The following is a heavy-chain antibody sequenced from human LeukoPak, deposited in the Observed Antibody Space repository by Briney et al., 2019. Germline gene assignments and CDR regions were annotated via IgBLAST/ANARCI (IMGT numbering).Heavy chain of an antibody. D-gene: IGHD2-15*01. Sequence: VQPGRSLRLSCAASGFTFSSYGMHWVRQAPGKGLEWVANIWDYGSNKYYADSVKGRFTISRDNSKNTLYLQMNSLRVEDTAVYYWARETYCSGGSCYDYFDYWGQGTLVTVAS. CDR3: ARETYCSGGSCYDYFDY. CDR2: IWDYGSNK. V-gene: IGHV3-33*01. CDR1: GFTFSSYG. J-gene: IGHJ4*02.